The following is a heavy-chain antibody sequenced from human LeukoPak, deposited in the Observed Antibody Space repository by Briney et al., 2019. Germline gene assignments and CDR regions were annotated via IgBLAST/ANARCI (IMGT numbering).Heavy chain of an antibody. CDR3: ARRGYHDYSGFDY. Sequence: GGSLRLSCAGSEFTFSSYSMHWVRQAPGKGLEWVSSISGSSDDIYYADSVKGRFTVSRDNSKNSLYLQMKRLRAGDTALYYCARRGYHDYSGFDYWGQGTLVTVSS. D-gene: IGHD1-26*01. CDR2: ISGSSDDI. J-gene: IGHJ4*02. CDR1: EFTFSSYS. V-gene: IGHV3-21*06.